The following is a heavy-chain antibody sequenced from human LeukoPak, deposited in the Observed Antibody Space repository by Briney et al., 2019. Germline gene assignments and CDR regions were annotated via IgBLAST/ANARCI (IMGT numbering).Heavy chain of an antibody. CDR1: GSIITSYW. D-gene: IGHD6-13*01. CDR3: ARPLTASSSWYRY. J-gene: IGHJ4*02. Sequence: GAPLNISGTSSGSIITSYWICWVRQLPGKVVEWMGNIYPGDSDTRYSPSFPGQVTISADKSISTAYLQWSSLKASDTAMYYCARPLTASSSWYRYWGQGTLVTVSS. V-gene: IGHV5-51*01. CDR2: IYPGDSDT.